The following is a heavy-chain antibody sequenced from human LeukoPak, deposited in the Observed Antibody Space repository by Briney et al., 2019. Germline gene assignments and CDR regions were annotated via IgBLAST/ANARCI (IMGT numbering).Heavy chain of an antibody. CDR2: IHYSGST. CDR1: RGSISGYY. CDR3: ARYGYCGGDRCFYDY. D-gene: IGHD2-21*02. J-gene: IGHJ4*02. Sequence: SGTLSLTCTVSRGSISGYYWSWIRQPPGKRLEWIAYIHYSGSTTYNPSLKSRVTISLDTSKSQFSLKLNSVTAADTAVYYCARYGYCGGDRCFYDYWGQGTLVTVSS. V-gene: IGHV4-59*01.